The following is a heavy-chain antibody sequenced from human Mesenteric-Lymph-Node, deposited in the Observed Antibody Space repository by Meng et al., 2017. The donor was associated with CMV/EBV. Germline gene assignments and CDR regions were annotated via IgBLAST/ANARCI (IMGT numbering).Heavy chain of an antibody. D-gene: IGHD2-2*01. CDR3: ATDSPKNIVVVPPADPWHFDL. V-gene: IGHV1-2*06. CDR2: INPNSGGT. Sequence: TGYYMHWVRQAPGQGLEWMGRINPNSGGTNYAQKFQGRVTLTRNTSISTAYMELSRLRSDDTAVYYCATDSPKNIVVVPPADPWHFDLWGRGTLVTVSS. J-gene: IGHJ2*01. CDR1: TGYY.